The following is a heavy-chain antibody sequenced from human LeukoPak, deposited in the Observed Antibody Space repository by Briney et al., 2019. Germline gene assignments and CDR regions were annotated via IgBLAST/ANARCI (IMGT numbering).Heavy chain of an antibody. Sequence: ASETLSLTCAVYGGSFSGYYWSWIRQPPGKGLEWIGEINHSGRTNYNPSLKSRVTISVDTSKNQFSLKLSSVTAADTAVYYCARQNYGAAPLRYWGQGTLVTVSS. J-gene: IGHJ4*02. CDR2: INHSGRT. CDR1: GGSFSGYY. CDR3: ARQNYGAAPLRY. D-gene: IGHD4/OR15-4a*01. V-gene: IGHV4-34*01.